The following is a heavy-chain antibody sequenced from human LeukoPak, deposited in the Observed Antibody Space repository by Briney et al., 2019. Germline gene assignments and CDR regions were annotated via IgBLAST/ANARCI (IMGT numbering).Heavy chain of an antibody. CDR1: GFTFDDHA. D-gene: IGHD3-10*01. CDR2: SGSDGKT. CDR3: ASQTKYYYGSGSYWTAFDI. V-gene: IGHV3-43*02. Sequence: GGSLRLSCAASGFTFDDHAMHWVRQAPGKGLEWVSLSGSDGKTYYADSVKGRFTISRDNRKNSLYLEMNSLRTEDTALYHCASQTKYYYGSGSYWTAFDIWGQGIMVTVSS. J-gene: IGHJ3*02.